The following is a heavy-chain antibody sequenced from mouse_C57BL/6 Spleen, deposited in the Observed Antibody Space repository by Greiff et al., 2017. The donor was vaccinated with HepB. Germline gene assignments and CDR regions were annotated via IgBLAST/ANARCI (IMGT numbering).Heavy chain of an antibody. CDR1: GFTFTDYY. J-gene: IGHJ3*01. CDR2: ISNKANGYTT. CDR3: ARSYYGGSLTLWFAY. D-gene: IGHD1-1*02. V-gene: IGHV7-3*01. Sequence: EVKLVEPGGGLVQPGGSLSLSCAASGFTFTDYYMSWVRQPPGKALEWLGFISNKANGYTTEYSASVKGRFTISRDNSQSILYLQMNALRAEDSATYYCARSYYGGSLTLWFAYWGQGTLVTGSA.